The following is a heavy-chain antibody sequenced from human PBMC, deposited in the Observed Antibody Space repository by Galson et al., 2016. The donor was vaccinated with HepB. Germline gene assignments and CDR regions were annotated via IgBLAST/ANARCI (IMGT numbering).Heavy chain of an antibody. CDR3: TTGTGRLRCTSSGCNALNPYVGVDV. J-gene: IGHJ6*02. CDR2: IKSNPDGGST. V-gene: IGHV3-15*01. Sequence: SLRLSCAASGFTLINAWMNWVRQAPGKGLEWVGRIKSNPDGGSTDYAAPAKGRFIISRDDSKNTVNLQMNSLKTEDTAVYYCTTGTGRLRCTSSGCNALNPYVGVDVWGQGTTVTVSS. D-gene: IGHD2-2*01. CDR1: GFTLINAW.